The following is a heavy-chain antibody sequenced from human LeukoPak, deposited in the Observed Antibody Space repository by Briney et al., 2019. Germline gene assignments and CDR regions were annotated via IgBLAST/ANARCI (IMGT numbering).Heavy chain of an antibody. Sequence: ASVKVSCKASGYTFTGYYMHWVRQAPGQGLEWMGWINPNSGGTNYAQKFQGRVTMTRDTSISTAYMELSRLRSDDTAVYYCARVKARRQQLGVDYWGQGTLVTVSS. CDR2: INPNSGGT. J-gene: IGHJ4*02. CDR3: ARVKARRQQLGVDY. CDR1: GYTFTGYY. V-gene: IGHV1-2*02. D-gene: IGHD6-13*01.